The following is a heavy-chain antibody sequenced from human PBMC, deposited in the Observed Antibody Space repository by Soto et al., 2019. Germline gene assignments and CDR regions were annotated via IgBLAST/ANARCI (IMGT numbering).Heavy chain of an antibody. CDR1: GFTFSSYG. CDR2: ISYDGSNK. Sequence: PGGSLRLSCTASGFTFSSYGMHWVRPATGKGLEWVAVISYDGSNKYYADSVKGRFSISRDNSKNTLYLQMNSLRAEDTAVYYCAKDPSYNWKIHYGMDVWGQGTTVTVSS. D-gene: IGHD1-20*01. CDR3: AKDPSYNWKIHYGMDV. V-gene: IGHV3-30*18. J-gene: IGHJ6*02.